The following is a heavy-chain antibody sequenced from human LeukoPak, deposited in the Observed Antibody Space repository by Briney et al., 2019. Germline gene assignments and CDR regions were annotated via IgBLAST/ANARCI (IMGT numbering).Heavy chain of an antibody. CDR3: ARTRYFDWLSPPDY. J-gene: IGHJ4*02. Sequence: ASVKVSCKASGYTFTGYYMHWVRQAPGQGLEWMGWINPNSGGTNYAQKFQGRVTMTRDTSISTAYMELSRLRSDDTAVYYCARTRYFDWLSPPDYWGQGTLVTVSS. CDR2: INPNSGGT. CDR1: GYTFTGYY. D-gene: IGHD3-9*01. V-gene: IGHV1-2*02.